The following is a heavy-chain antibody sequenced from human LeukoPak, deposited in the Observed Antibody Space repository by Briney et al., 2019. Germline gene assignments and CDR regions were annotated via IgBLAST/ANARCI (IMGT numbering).Heavy chain of an antibody. D-gene: IGHD2-15*01. CDR1: GCSFTSYW. CDR3: ARSLTKGYCSGGSCYGPFDY. J-gene: IGHJ4*02. CDR2: IYPGDSDT. Sequence: GASLKISCKGSGCSFTSYWIGWVRPMPGKGLEWMGIIYPGDSDTRYSQSFQGQVTISADKSISTAYLQWSSLKASDTAMYYCARSLTKGYCSGGSCYGPFDYWGQGTLVTVSS. V-gene: IGHV5-51*01.